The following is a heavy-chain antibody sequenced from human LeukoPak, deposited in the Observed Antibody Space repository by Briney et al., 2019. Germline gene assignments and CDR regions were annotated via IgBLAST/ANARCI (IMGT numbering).Heavy chain of an antibody. CDR3: ARARRAGIAAAGRDFDY. Sequence: GASVKVSCKASGYTFTSYYMHWVRQAPGQGPEWMGIINPSGGSTSYAQKFQGRVTMTRDTSTSTVYMELSSLRSEDTAVYYCARARRAGIAAAGRDFDYWGQGTLVTVSS. J-gene: IGHJ4*02. CDR1: GYTFTSYY. V-gene: IGHV1-46*01. D-gene: IGHD6-13*01. CDR2: INPSGGST.